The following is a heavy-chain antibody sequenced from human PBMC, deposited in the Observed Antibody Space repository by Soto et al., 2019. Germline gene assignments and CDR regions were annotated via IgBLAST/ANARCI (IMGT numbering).Heavy chain of an antibody. CDR3: TTGYRDVVATNAFDI. CDR2: IKSKTDGGTT. Sequence: GGSLRLSCAGSGFTFSKAWTSWVRQAPGKGLEWVGRIKSKTDGGTTDYAAPVKGRFTISRDDSKNTLYLQMNSLKTEDTAVYYCTTGYRDVVATNAFDIWGQGTMVTISS. D-gene: IGHD5-12*01. V-gene: IGHV3-15*01. CDR1: GFTFSKAW. J-gene: IGHJ3*02.